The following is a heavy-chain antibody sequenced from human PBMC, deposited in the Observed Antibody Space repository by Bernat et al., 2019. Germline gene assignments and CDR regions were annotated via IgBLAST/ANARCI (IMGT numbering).Heavy chain of an antibody. D-gene: IGHD2-8*02. Sequence: QVQLQESGPGLVKPSETLSLTCTVSGDSMTSHYWSWIRQPTGKGLEWIGYIYYTGRTNYSPSLKSRVTISVDTSMNQFSLKLNSLTAADTAVYYCARVWYRDWGWQYFRHWGQGSLVIVSS. CDR1: GDSMTSHY. CDR2: IYYTGRT. CDR3: ARVWYRDWGWQYFRH. J-gene: IGHJ1*01. V-gene: IGHV4-59*08.